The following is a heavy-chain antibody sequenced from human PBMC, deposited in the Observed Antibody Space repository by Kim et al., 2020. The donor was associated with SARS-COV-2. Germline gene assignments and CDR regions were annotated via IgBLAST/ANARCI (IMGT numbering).Heavy chain of an antibody. CDR3: ARIQLRRITIFGVVEQGNWVDP. J-gene: IGHJ5*02. V-gene: IGHV4-39*01. CDR1: GGSISSSSYY. CDR2: IYYSGST. D-gene: IGHD3-3*01. Sequence: SETLSLTCTVSGGSISSSSYYWGWIRQPPGKGLEWIGSIYYSGSTYYNQSLKSRVTISVDTSKNQFSLKLSSVTAADTAVYYCARIQLRRITIFGVVEQGNWVDPWGQETLVTVSS.